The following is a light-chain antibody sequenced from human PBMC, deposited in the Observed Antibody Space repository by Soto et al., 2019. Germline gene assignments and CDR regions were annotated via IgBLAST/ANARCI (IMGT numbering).Light chain of an antibody. Sequence: EVLLTQSPATLSVSPGERATLSCRASQSIGLAIAWYQHKPGQAPRLLIFDASQRATGIPARFRGSGSGTDFTLSISSLEPEDFAVYYCQQRTDRPPWTFGQGTKVESK. CDR2: DAS. V-gene: IGKV3-11*01. CDR3: QQRTDRPPWT. CDR1: QSIGLA. J-gene: IGKJ1*01.